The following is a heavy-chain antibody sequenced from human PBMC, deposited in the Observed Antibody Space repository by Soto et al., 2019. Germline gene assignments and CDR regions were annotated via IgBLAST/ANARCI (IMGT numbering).Heavy chain of an antibody. CDR1: GYTFSNYG. D-gene: IGHD2-2*01. CDR2: VSLYSDVT. J-gene: IGHJ5*02. V-gene: IGHV1-18*01. Sequence: QVQLVQSGGEVKRPGASVKVSYKTSGYTFSNYGITWVRQAPGQPLEWLGWVSLYSDVTNYVQQFQGRFPMTADTSTTTAYMELRSLSSDQTVVYYGARVVPGAEAWFGPWGQGTLVNVSS. CDR3: ARVVPGAEAWFGP.